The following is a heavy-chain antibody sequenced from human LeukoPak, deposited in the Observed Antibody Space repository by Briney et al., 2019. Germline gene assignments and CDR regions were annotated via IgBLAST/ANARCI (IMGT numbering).Heavy chain of an antibody. CDR1: GFTFSSYA. Sequence: PGGSLRLSCAASGFTFSSYAMSWVRQAPGKGLEWVSAISGSGGSTYYADSVKGRFTISRDNSKNTLYLQMNSLRAEDTAVYYCAPLGGPCGGDCKLPQGVLYFDYWGQGTLVTVSS. D-gene: IGHD2-21*02. CDR2: ISGSGGST. J-gene: IGHJ4*02. V-gene: IGHV3-23*01. CDR3: APLGGPCGGDCKLPQGVLYFDY.